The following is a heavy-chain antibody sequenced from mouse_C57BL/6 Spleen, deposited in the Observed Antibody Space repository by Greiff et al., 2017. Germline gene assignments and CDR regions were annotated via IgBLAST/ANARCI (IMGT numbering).Heavy chain of an antibody. J-gene: IGHJ1*03. CDR3: ARDDSYGYFDV. V-gene: IGHV3-6*01. Sequence: EVQLQESGPGLVKPSQSLSLTCSVTGYSITSGYYWNWIRQFPGNKLEWMGYISYDGSNNYNPSLKNRISITRDTSKNQFFLKLNSVTTEDTATYYCARDDSYGYFDVWGTGTTVTVSS. CDR1: GYSITSGYY. CDR2: ISYDGSN.